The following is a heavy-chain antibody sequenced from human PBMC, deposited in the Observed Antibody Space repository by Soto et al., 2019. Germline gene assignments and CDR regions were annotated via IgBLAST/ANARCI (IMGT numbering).Heavy chain of an antibody. CDR3: ARGLGWLQVVLAY. CDR2: IIPIFGTA. CDR1: GGTCSSYS. J-gene: IGHJ4*02. D-gene: IGHD2-15*01. Sequence: QVQLVQSGAEVKTPGSSVKVSCKASGGTCSSYSISWVRQAPGPGLEWMGGIIPIFGTATYAQKFQGRVTIIADESTSTAYMELSSLRSEDTDVYYCARGLGWLQVVLAYWGQGALVTVSS. V-gene: IGHV1-69*12.